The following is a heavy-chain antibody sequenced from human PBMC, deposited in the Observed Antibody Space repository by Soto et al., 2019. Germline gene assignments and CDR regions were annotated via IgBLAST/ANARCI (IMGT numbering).Heavy chain of an antibody. CDR1: GGSISSGDYY. CDR2: IYYSGST. CDR3: ARVLRRLNWFDP. J-gene: IGHJ5*02. Sequence: SETLSLTCTVSGGSISSGDYYRSWIRQPPGKGLEWIGYIYYSGSTYYNPSLKSRVTISVDTSKNQFSLKLSSVTAADTAVYYCARVLRRLNWFDPWGQGTLVTVSS. V-gene: IGHV4-30-4*01.